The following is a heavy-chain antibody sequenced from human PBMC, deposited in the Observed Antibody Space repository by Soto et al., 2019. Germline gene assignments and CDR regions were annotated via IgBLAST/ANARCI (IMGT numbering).Heavy chain of an antibody. CDR2: ISAYNGNT. D-gene: IGHD3-16*01. CDR3: ARDGVAVDS. V-gene: IGHV1-18*01. J-gene: IGHJ3*02. Sequence: APVRVSCTASGYTFTIDGISWVRQAPGQGLEWMGWISAYNGNTNYAQKIQGRVTMTTDTSTSTAYMELRSLRSDDTAVYYCARDGVAVDSWGQGTMVTVSS. CDR1: GYTFTIDG.